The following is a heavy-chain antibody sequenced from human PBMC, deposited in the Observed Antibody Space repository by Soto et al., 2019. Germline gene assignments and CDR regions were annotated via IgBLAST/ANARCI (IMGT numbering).Heavy chain of an antibody. CDR1: GCTFSIYS. CDR2: ISGSGGST. V-gene: IGHV3-23*01. J-gene: IGHJ6*02. D-gene: IGHD3-10*01. CDR3: AKDFRVRGVIMTRGGMDA. Sequence: LXLSCSASGCTFSIYSMSWVRQDQGNGLEWVSAISGSGGSTYYADSVKGRFTISRDNSKNTQYLQMNSLRAEDTAVYYCAKDFRVRGVIMTRGGMDAWGQGTAVTVS.